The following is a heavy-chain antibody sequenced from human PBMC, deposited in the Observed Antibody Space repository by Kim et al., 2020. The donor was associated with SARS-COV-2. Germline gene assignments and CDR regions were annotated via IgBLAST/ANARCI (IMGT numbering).Heavy chain of an antibody. D-gene: IGHD3-10*01. V-gene: IGHV3-33*06. Sequence: GGSLRLSCAASGFTFSSYGMHWVRQAPGKGLEWVAVIWYDGSNKYYADSVKGRFTISRDNSKNTLYLQMNSLRAEHTAVYYCAKDMGGVLWFGELRPLVEFGMDVWGQGTTVTVSS. CDR3: AKDMGGVLWFGELRPLVEFGMDV. CDR1: GFTFSSYG. J-gene: IGHJ6*02. CDR2: IWYDGSNK.